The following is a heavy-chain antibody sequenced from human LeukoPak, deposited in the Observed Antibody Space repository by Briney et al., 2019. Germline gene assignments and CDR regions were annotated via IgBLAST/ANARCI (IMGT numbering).Heavy chain of an antibody. D-gene: IGHD1-14*01. V-gene: IGHV4/OR15-8*02. CDR3: ARHITTVGSMRWFDP. CDR1: GGSIRSTNW. CDR2: ISLSGQT. J-gene: IGHJ5*02. Sequence: SETLSLTCGVSGGSIRSTNWWSWVRQPPGQGLEWIGEISLSGQTNYSPSLNGRVTMSLDESRNQLSLNLTSVTAADTAVYYCARHITTVGSMRWFDPWGQGTLVTVSS.